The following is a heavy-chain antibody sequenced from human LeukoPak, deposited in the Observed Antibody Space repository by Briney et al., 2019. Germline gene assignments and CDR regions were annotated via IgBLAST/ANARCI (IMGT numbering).Heavy chain of an antibody. CDR1: GYTFTSYA. CDR2: INTNTGNP. CDR3: AREAYGSGSYYLNY. Sequence: ASVKVSCKASGYTFTSYAMNWVRQAPGQGLEWMGWINTNTGNPTYAQGFTGRFVFSLDTSVSTAYLQISSLKAEDTAVYYCAREAYGSGSYYLNYWGQGTLVTVSS. D-gene: IGHD3-10*01. J-gene: IGHJ4*02. V-gene: IGHV7-4-1*02.